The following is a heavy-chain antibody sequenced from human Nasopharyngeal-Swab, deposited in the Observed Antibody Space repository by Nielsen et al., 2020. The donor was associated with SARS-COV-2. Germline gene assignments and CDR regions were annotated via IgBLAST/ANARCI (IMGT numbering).Heavy chain of an antibody. D-gene: IGHD3-22*01. Sequence: WIRQPPGKGLEWVSYISSSSSTIYYADSVKGRFTISRDNAKNSLYLQMNSLRAEDTAVYYCARDQYYYDSSGQSGDYWGQGTLVTVSS. CDR3: ARDQYYYDSSGQSGDY. V-gene: IGHV3-48*04. CDR2: ISSSSSTI. J-gene: IGHJ4*02.